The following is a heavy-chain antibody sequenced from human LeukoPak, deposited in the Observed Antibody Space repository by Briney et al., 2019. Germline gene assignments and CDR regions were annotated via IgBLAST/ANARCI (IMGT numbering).Heavy chain of an antibody. CDR2: IIPIFGTA. V-gene: IGHV1-69*13. Sequence: SVKVSCKASGGTFSSYAISWVRQAPGQGLEWMGGIIPIFGTANYAQKFQGRVTITADESTSTAYMELSSLRSEDTAVYYCASSNRSGSYYPEFDCWGQGTLVTVSS. CDR3: ASSNRSGSYYPEFDC. CDR1: GGTFSSYA. J-gene: IGHJ4*02. D-gene: IGHD3-10*01.